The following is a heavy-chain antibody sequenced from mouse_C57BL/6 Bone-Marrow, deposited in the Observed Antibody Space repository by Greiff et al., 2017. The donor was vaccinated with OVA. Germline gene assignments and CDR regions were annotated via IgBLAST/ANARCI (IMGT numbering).Heavy chain of an antibody. V-gene: IGHV1-22*01. Sequence: VQLQQSGPELVKPGASVKMSCKASVYTFTDYNMHWVKQSHGKSLEWIGYINPNNGGTSYNQKFKGKATLTVNKSSSTAYMELRSLTSEDSAVYYCARRDYGSSYFDYWGQGTTLTVSS. CDR2: INPNNGGT. CDR1: VYTFTDYN. CDR3: ARRDYGSSYFDY. J-gene: IGHJ2*01. D-gene: IGHD1-1*01.